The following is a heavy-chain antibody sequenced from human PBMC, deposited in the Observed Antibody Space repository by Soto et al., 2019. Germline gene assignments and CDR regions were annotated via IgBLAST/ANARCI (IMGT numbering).Heavy chain of an antibody. J-gene: IGHJ4*02. D-gene: IGHD6-6*01. CDR2: IYYSGSS. CDR1: SDSFSSGDYF. CDR3: ARLVHGASQHFDF. V-gene: IGHV4-30-4*01. Sequence: QVQLQESGPGLVKPSQTLSLTCTVYSDSFSSGDYFWSWIRQTPGKGLEWIAYIYYSGSSHYNPSLKSRFTISIDTSKKQFSLTVTSVTAADTAVYYCARLVHGASQHFDFWGQGTLVTVSS.